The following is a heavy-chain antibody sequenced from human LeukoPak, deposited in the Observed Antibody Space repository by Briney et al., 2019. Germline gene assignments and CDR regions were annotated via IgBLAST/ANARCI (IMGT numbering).Heavy chain of an antibody. CDR2: IYTSGTT. D-gene: IGHD6-19*01. Sequence: SEALSLTCTASDVSISTYYWNWIRQPAGKGLEWIGRIYTSGTTNYSPSLKSRITMSVGTSKNQFSLNLSSVTAADTAVYYCARARSPNIAVAGACFDYWGQGILVTVSS. J-gene: IGHJ4*02. CDR1: DVSISTYY. CDR3: ARARSPNIAVAGACFDY. V-gene: IGHV4-4*07.